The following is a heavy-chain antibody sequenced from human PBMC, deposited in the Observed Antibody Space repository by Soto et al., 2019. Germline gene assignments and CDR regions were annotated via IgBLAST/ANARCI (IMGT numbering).Heavy chain of an antibody. V-gene: IGHV3-23*01. CDR3: ARRGSGSYYDY. J-gene: IGHJ4*02. D-gene: IGHD1-26*01. CDR1: GFTFSSYA. Sequence: EVQLLESGGGLVQPGGSLRLSCEASGFTFSSYAMRWVRQAPGKGLEWVSAISGSGGSTYYADSVKGRFTISRDNSKNTLYLQMSSLRAEDTAVYYCARRGSGSYYDYWGQGTLVTVSS. CDR2: ISGSGGST.